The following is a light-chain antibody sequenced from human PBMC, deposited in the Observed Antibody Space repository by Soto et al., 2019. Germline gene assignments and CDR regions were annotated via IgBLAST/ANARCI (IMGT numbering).Light chain of an antibody. J-gene: IGLJ3*02. Sequence: QAVVTQPASVSGAPGQSITISCSGSSSDIGGYNYVSWYQHHPGKVPKVIIYEVSNRPSGVSDRFTGSKSGNTASLTISGLQAEDEADYYCCSYTSSADLVFGGGTKLTVL. V-gene: IGLV2-14*01. CDR2: EVS. CDR3: CSYTSSADLV. CDR1: SSDIGGYNY.